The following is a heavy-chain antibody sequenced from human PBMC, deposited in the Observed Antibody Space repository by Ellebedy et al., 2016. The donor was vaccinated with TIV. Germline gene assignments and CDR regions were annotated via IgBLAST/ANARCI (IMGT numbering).Heavy chain of an antibody. V-gene: IGHV1-18*04. D-gene: IGHD2-2*01. CDR2: ISAYNGNT. CDR3: AREATDIVVVPAAARWYFDL. CDR1: GYTFTSYG. J-gene: IGHJ2*01. Sequence: ASVKVSCKASGYTFTSYGISWVRQAPGQGLEWMGWISAYNGNTNYAQKLQGRVTMTTDTSTSTAYMELRSLRSDDTAVYYCAREATDIVVVPAAARWYFDLWGRGTLVTVSS.